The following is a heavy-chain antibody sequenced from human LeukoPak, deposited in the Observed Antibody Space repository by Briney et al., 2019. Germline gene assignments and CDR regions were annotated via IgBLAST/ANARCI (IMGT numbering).Heavy chain of an antibody. V-gene: IGHV5-51*01. CDR2: IYPGDSDT. Sequence: GESLKISCKGSGYSFTSYWIGWVRQMPGKGLEWMGIIYPGDSDTRYSPSFQGQVTISADKSISTAYLQWSSLKASVTAMYYCVLYGSGSAPVYGMDVWGQGTTVTVSS. CDR3: VLYGSGSAPVYGMDV. J-gene: IGHJ6*02. D-gene: IGHD3-10*01. CDR1: GYSFTSYW.